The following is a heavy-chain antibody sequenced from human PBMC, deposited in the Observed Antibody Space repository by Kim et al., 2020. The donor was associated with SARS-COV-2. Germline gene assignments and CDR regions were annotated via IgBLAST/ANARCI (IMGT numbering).Heavy chain of an antibody. Sequence: GGSLRLSCVTSGVSFTENDMSWVRQAPGKGLEWVATILRSGGNTYYADSVKGRFTISRDTSRSILYLQMNSLTADDTALYYCEGGGPSFASGGPGTQVT. V-gene: IGHV3-23*01. J-gene: IGHJ4*02. CDR2: ILRSGGNT. CDR1: GVSFTEND. CDR3: EGGGPSFAS. D-gene: IGHD3-16*01.